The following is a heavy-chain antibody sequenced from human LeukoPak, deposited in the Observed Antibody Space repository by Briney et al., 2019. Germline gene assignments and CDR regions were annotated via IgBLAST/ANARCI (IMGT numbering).Heavy chain of an antibody. CDR2: IIPIFGTA. V-gene: IGHV1-69*05. J-gene: IGHJ4*02. D-gene: IGHD1/OR15-1a*01. Sequence: SVKVSCKASGDTFSSYAISWVRQAPGQGLEWMGGIIPIFGTANYAQKFQGRVTITTDESMSTAYMELSSLRYEDTAVYYCERGLVTGTYFDYWGQGTLVTVSS. CDR3: ERGLVTGTYFDY. CDR1: GDTFSSYA.